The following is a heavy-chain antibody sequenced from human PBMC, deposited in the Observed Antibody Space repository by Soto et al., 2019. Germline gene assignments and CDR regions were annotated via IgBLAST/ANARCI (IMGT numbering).Heavy chain of an antibody. V-gene: IGHV3-30-3*01. Sequence: QVQLVESGGGVVQPGRSLRLSCAASGFTLSRYSMHWVRQAPGKGLEWVAVISQDGTSKWNADSVKGRFTISRDNSKSTLSLQMNSLRAEDTAVYYCTRHWRYWGQGTLVTVSS. CDR1: GFTLSRYS. CDR2: ISQDGTSK. J-gene: IGHJ4*02. CDR3: TRHWRY.